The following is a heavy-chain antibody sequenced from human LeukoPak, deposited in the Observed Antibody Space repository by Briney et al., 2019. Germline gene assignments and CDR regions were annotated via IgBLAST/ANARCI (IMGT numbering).Heavy chain of an antibody. Sequence: PSGTLSLTCTVSGGSIGSHYWSWTRQPPGKGLEWIGYIYTSGTTNYNPSLKSRVTMSLDTSKNQFSLKLSSVTAADTAVYFCAGGSPAAGTNYFDYWGQGALVTVSS. J-gene: IGHJ4*02. D-gene: IGHD6-13*01. CDR3: AGGSPAAGTNYFDY. V-gene: IGHV4-4*09. CDR2: IYTSGTT. CDR1: GGSIGSHY.